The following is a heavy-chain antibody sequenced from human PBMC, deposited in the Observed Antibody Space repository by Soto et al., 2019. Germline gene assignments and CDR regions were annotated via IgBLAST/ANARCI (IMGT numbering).Heavy chain of an antibody. J-gene: IGHJ5*02. CDR3: ATTYCSSTSCYSWFDP. CDR1: GDTLTELS. Sequence: ASVKVSCKVSGDTLTELSMHWVRQAPGKGLEWMGGFDPEDGETIYAQKFQGRVTMTEDTSADTAYMELSSLRSEDTAVYYCATTYCSSTSCYSWFDPWGQGALVTVSS. CDR2: FDPEDGET. V-gene: IGHV1-24*01. D-gene: IGHD2-2*01.